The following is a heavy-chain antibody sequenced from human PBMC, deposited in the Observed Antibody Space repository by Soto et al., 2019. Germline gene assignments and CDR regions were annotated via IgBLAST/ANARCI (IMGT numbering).Heavy chain of an antibody. J-gene: IGHJ6*02. CDR2: IYHSGST. CDR1: GASISSSNW. D-gene: IGHD3-22*01. V-gene: IGHV4-4*02. CDR3: ARESYDDSTGYYAMDV. Sequence: QVQLQESGPGLVKPSGTLSLTCAVSGASISSSNWWTWVRQPPGKGLEWIGEIYHSGSTNYNPSLKRRVTISVDNSKNQFSLRLSSVPAADTAVYSCARESYDDSTGYYAMDVWGQGTTVTVSS.